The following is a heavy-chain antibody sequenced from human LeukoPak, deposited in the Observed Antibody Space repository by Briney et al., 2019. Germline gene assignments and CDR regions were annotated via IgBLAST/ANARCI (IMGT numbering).Heavy chain of an antibody. CDR1: GFTFSSYW. CDR2: NNSDGSST. J-gene: IGHJ5*02. CDR3: AREFNSPAP. D-gene: IGHD4-11*01. V-gene: IGHV3-74*01. Sequence: GGSLRLSCTASGFTFSSYWMHWVRQAPGKGLVWVSRNNSDGSSTSYADSVKGRFTISRDNAKNTLHLQMNSLRVDDTAVYYCAREFNSPAPRGQGTLLTVSS.